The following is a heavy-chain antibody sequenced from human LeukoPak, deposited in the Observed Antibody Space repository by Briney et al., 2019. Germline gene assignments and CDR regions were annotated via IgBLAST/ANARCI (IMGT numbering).Heavy chain of an antibody. J-gene: IGHJ4*02. Sequence: GASVKVSCKASGYTFTSYYMHWVRQAPGQGLEWMGIINPGGGTTSYAQKFQGRVTMTRDTSTSTIYMELSSLRSEDTAVYYCARSLTGYYDSSGFWGQGTLVTVSS. V-gene: IGHV1-46*01. D-gene: IGHD3-22*01. CDR3: ARSLTGYYDSSGF. CDR1: GYTFTSYY. CDR2: INPGGGTT.